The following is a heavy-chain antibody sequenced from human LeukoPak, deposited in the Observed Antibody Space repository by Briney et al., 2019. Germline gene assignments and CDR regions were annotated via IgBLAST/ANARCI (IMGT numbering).Heavy chain of an antibody. CDR1: GGSISSYY. CDR2: ISYSGNT. Sequence: SETLSLTCTVSGGSISSYYWSWIRQPPGKGLEWIGTISYSGNTDYNPSLRSRVTISVDTSNNQFSLRLGSVTAADTAVYHCARHCCSGPAKRVFDIWGQGTMVIVSS. V-gene: IGHV4-59*08. CDR3: ARHCCSGPAKRVFDI. J-gene: IGHJ3*02. D-gene: IGHD2-15*01.